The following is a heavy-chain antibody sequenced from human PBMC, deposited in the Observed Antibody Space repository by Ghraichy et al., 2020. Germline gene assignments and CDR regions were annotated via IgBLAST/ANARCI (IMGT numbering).Heavy chain of an antibody. D-gene: IGHD3-22*01. Sequence: GGSLRLSCAASGFTFSSYDMHWVRQATGKGLEWVSAIGTAGDTYYPGSVKGRFTISRENAKNSLYLQMNSLRAGDTAVYYCARVRYYDSSGLGYYFDYWGQGTLVTVSS. J-gene: IGHJ4*02. V-gene: IGHV3-13*01. CDR1: GFTFSSYD. CDR3: ARVRYYDSSGLGYYFDY. CDR2: IGTAGDT.